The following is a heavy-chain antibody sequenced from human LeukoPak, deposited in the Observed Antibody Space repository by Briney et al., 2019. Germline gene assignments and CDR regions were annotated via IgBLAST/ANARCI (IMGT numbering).Heavy chain of an antibody. CDR1: GFSFSSYA. J-gene: IGHJ4*02. Sequence: GGSLRLSCAPSGFSFSSYAMSWVRQAPGKGLEWVSSISGSGGSTYYADSVKGRFTISRDNSKNTLYLQMNSLRAEDTAVYYCAKATYSSSWNLYFDYWGQGTLVTVSP. D-gene: IGHD6-13*01. V-gene: IGHV3-23*01. CDR3: AKATYSSSWNLYFDY. CDR2: ISGSGGST.